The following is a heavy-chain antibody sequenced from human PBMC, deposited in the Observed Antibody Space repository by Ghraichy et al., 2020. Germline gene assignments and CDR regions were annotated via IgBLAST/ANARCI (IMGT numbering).Heavy chain of an antibody. J-gene: IGHJ4*02. CDR2: IYYSGST. D-gene: IGHD1-26*01. V-gene: IGHV4-39*01. CDR1: GGSISSSSYY. Sequence: GSLRLSCTVSGGSISSSSYYWGWIRQPPGKGLEWIGSIYYSGSTYYNPSLKSRVTISVDTSKNQFSLKLSSVTAADTAVYYCARQSLGWAFDYWGQGTLVTISS. CDR3: ARQSLGWAFDY.